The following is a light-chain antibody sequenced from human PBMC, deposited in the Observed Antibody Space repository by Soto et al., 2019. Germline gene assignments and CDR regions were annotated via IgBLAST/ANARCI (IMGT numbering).Light chain of an antibody. CDR3: SSYTTSSSYV. Sequence: QSVLTQPASVSGSPGQSITISCTGTSSDVGGYIYVSWYQQHPGKAPKLMIYDVTSRPSGVSYRFSGSKSGNTASLTISGLQAEDEAYYYCSSYTTSSSYVFGTGTKVTVL. CDR1: SSDVGGYIY. CDR2: DVT. J-gene: IGLJ1*01. V-gene: IGLV2-14*01.